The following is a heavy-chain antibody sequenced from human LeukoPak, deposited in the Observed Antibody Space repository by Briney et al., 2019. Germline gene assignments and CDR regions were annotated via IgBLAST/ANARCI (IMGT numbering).Heavy chain of an antibody. CDR2: FDPEDGET. V-gene: IGHV1-24*01. Sequence: GASVKVSCKVSGYTLTELSMHWVRPAPGKGRGWMGGFDPEDGETIYAQKFQGRVTMNEDTSTDTAYMELSSLRSEDTAVYYCATDFPYYYDSSGYYFGYWGQGTLVTVSS. CDR3: ATDFPYYYDSSGYYFGY. CDR1: GYTLTELS. D-gene: IGHD3-22*01. J-gene: IGHJ4*02.